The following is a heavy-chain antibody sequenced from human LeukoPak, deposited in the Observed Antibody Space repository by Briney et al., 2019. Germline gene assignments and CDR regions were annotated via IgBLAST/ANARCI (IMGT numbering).Heavy chain of an antibody. CDR3: ARGDRWQWLAGAPYDAFDI. D-gene: IGHD6-19*01. J-gene: IGHJ3*02. CDR2: IYYSGST. CDR1: GGSISSSSYY. V-gene: IGHV4-39*07. Sequence: SETLSLTCTVSGGSISSSSYYWGWIRQPPGKGLEWIGSIYYSGSTYYNPSLKSRVTISVDTSKNQFSLKLSSVTAADTAVYYCARGDRWQWLAGAPYDAFDIWGQGTMVTVSS.